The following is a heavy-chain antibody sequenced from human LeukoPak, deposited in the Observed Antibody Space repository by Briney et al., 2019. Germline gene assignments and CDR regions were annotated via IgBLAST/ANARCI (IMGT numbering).Heavy chain of an antibody. V-gene: IGHV4-38-2*02. CDR3: ARIYGAVRGVIGDWFDP. CDR1: GYSISSGYY. D-gene: IGHD3-10*01. CDR2: IYHSGST. Sequence: PSETLSLTCTVSGYSISSGYYWGWIRQPPGKGLEWIGSIYHSGSTYYNPSLKSRVTISVDTSKNQFSLKLSSVTAADTAVYYCARIYGAVRGVIGDWFDPWGQGTLVTVSS. J-gene: IGHJ5*02.